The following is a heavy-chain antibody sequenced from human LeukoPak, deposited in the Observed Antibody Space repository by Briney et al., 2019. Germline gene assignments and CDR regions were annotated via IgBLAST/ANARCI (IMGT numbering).Heavy chain of an antibody. CDR1: GYTFTGYY. Sequence: GASVKVSCKASGYTFTGYYMHWVRQAPGQGLEWMGRINPNSGGTSYAQKFQDRVTMTTDTSISTADMELSRLRSDDTAVYYCARAVAATNDAFDIWGQGTMVTVSS. J-gene: IGHJ3*02. D-gene: IGHD6-19*01. CDR2: INPNSGGT. CDR3: ARAVAATNDAFDI. V-gene: IGHV1-2*06.